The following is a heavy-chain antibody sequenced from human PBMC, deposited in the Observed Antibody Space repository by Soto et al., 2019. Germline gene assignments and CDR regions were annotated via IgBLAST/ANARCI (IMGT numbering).Heavy chain of an antibody. J-gene: IGHJ6*02. D-gene: IGHD3-9*01. CDR3: ATQMASLTGPSYYGMDV. Sequence: SETLSLTCTVSGGSISSYYWSWIRQPPGKGLEWIGYIYYSGSTNYNPSLKSRVTISVDTSKNQFSLKLSSVTAADTAVYYCATQMASLTGPSYYGMDVWGQGTTVTVSS. CDR2: IYYSGST. CDR1: GGSISSYY. V-gene: IGHV4-59*08.